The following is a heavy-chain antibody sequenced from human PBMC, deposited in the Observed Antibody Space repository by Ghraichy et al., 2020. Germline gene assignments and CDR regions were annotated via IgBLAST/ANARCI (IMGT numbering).Heavy chain of an antibody. CDR3: AKYSILSGDPGY. CDR2: IRGSGGST. J-gene: IGHJ4*02. Sequence: GSLRLSCAASGFTFSSYAMSWVRQAPGKGLEWVSAIRGSGGSTYYADSVKGRFTISRDNSKNTLYLQMNSQRAEDTAVYYCAKYSILSGDPGYWGQGTLVTVSS. V-gene: IGHV3-23*01. D-gene: IGHD6-13*01. CDR1: GFTFSSYA.